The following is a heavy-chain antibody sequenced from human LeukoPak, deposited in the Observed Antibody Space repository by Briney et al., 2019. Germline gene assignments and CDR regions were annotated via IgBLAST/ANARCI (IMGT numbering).Heavy chain of an antibody. CDR2: INHSGST. CDR1: GGSFSGYY. D-gene: IGHD3-10*01. Sequence: PSETLSLTCAVYGGSFSGYYWSWIRQPPGKGLEWIGEINHSGSTNYNPSLKSRVTISVDTSKNQFSLKLSSVTAADTAVYYCARRYKITMVRGVPRDNLFDPWGQGTLVTVSS. V-gene: IGHV4-34*01. J-gene: IGHJ5*02. CDR3: ARRYKITMVRGVPRDNLFDP.